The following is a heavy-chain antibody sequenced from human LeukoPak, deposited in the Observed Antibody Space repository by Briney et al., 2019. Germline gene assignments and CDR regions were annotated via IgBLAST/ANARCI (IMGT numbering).Heavy chain of an antibody. CDR1: GGSISSYY. D-gene: IGHD3-22*01. CDR2: ISTGGST. Sequence: SETLSLTCTVSGGSISSYYWSWIRQPAGKGLEWIGRISTGGSTNYNPSLKSRVTMSVDTSKNQFSLKLSSVTAADTAVYYCARDYYDSSGYQSGFDYWGQGTLVTVSS. V-gene: IGHV4-4*07. CDR3: ARDYYDSSGYQSGFDY. J-gene: IGHJ4*02.